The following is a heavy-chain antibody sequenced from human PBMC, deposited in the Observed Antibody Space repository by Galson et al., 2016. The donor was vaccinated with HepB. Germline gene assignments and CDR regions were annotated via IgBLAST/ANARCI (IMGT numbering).Heavy chain of an antibody. V-gene: IGHV4-59*01. Sequence: SETLSLTCSVSGGSTYTSYWSWVRQPPGKGLEWVGYSYNSGNTVYNPSLDSRVTVSVDTSKNQFSLRLTSVTAAATAGYYCAKVGRYRFDVWGPGTMATVSS. D-gene: IGHD5-12*01. CDR1: GGSTYTSY. CDR2: SYNSGNT. CDR3: AKVGRYRFDV. J-gene: IGHJ3*01.